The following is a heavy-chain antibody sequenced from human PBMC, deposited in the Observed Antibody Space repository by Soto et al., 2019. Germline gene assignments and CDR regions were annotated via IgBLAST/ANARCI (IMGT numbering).Heavy chain of an antibody. CDR2: IYYSGST. CDR3: ARHKSLAVAGTSWFGP. Sequence: PSETLSLTCTVSGCSISSSSYYWGWIRQPPGKGLEWIGSIYYSGSTGYIPSLKSRLSISVDMSKNQFSLRLTSVTAADAAVYYCARHKSLAVAGTSWFGPWGQGIQVTVSS. CDR1: GCSISSSSYY. V-gene: IGHV4-39*01. J-gene: IGHJ5*02. D-gene: IGHD6-19*01.